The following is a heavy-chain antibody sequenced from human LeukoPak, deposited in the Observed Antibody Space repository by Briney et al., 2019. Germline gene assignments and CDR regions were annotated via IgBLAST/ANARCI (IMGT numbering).Heavy chain of an antibody. CDR3: ARRSAAKDAFDI. Sequence: GGSLRLSCAASGFTFRSYDTHWVRQAPGKGLVWVPRINSDGSSTSYADSVKGRFTISRDNAKNTLYLQMNSLRAEDTAVYYCARRSAAKDAFDIWGQGTMVTVSS. CDR2: INSDGSST. D-gene: IGHD6-25*01. J-gene: IGHJ3*02. V-gene: IGHV3-74*01. CDR1: GFTFRSYD.